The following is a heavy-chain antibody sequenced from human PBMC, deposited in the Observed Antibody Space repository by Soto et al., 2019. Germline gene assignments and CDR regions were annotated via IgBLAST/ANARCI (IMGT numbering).Heavy chain of an antibody. V-gene: IGHV3-23*01. Sequence: VRLSCAASGFTFSSYAMSWVRQAPGKGLEWVSAISGSGGSTYYADSVKGRFTISRDNSKNTLYLQMNSLRAEDTAVYYCAKESMGYCSGGSCPYYYYGMDVWGQGTTVTVSS. D-gene: IGHD2-15*01. CDR2: ISGSGGST. CDR3: AKESMGYCSGGSCPYYYYGMDV. CDR1: GFTFSSYA. J-gene: IGHJ6*02.